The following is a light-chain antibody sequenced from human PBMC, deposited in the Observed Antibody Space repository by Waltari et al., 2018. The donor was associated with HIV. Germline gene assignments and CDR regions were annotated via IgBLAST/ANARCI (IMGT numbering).Light chain of an antibody. CDR1: QSANSN. V-gene: IGKV3-15*01. CDR3: QQYNNWPLT. Sequence: EIVMTQSPPTLSVSQGERATLSCRASQSANSNLAWYQQKPGQAPRLLIYGASTRSTGIPARFSGSGSGTEFTLTISSLQSEDFAVYYCQQYNNWPLTFGGGTKVEIK. CDR2: GAS. J-gene: IGKJ4*01.